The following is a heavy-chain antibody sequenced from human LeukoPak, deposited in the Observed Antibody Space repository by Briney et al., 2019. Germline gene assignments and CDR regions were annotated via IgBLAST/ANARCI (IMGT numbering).Heavy chain of an antibody. J-gene: IGHJ6*03. CDR2: ISAYNGNT. V-gene: IGHV1-18*01. D-gene: IGHD2-2*02. CDR3: ARGAVYVVVPAAIPYKSIGYMDV. Sequence: GASVKVSCKTSGYTFTNYGISWVRQAPGQGLEWMGWISAYNGNTNYEQKFQGRVTMTTDTMTTDTSTSTAYMELRSLRSDDTAVYYCARGAVYVVVPAAIPYKSIGYMDVWGKGTTVTVSS. CDR1: GYTFTNYG.